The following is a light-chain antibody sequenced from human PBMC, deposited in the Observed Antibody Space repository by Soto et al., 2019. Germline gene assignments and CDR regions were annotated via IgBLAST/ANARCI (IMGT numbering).Light chain of an antibody. CDR3: ASWDDTLFGWV. CDR1: SSNIATNY. V-gene: IGLV1-47*02. J-gene: IGLJ3*02. Sequence: QSLLTQPPSVSGTPGQGVTISCSGGSSNIATNYVYWYQLLPGTAPNLVIFSNTIRPPRVPDRFSGSKSGASASLVISGLRSEDEADYFCASWDDTLFGWVFGGGTQLTVL. CDR2: SNT.